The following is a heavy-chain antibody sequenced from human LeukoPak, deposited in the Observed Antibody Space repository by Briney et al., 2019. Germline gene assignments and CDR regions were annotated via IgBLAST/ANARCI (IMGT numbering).Heavy chain of an antibody. V-gene: IGHV4-59*08. Sequence: SETPSLTCTVSGGSLSSYYWSWIRQPPGKGLEWIGYIYYSGSTNYNPSLKSRVTMLVDTSKNQFSLKMSSVTAADTAVYHCARQGSDCSGGSCYYYYFDYWGQGNLGTVSS. CDR2: IYYSGST. D-gene: IGHD2-15*01. J-gene: IGHJ4*02. CDR3: ARQGSDCSGGSCYYYYFDY. CDR1: GGSLSSYY.